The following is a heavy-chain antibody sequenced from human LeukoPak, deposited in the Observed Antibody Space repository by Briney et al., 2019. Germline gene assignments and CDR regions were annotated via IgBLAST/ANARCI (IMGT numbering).Heavy chain of an antibody. J-gene: IGHJ4*02. Sequence: PSETLSLTCAVYGGSFSGYYWSWIRQPPGEGLEWIGEINHSGSTNYNPSLKSRVTISVDTSKNQFSLKLSSVTAADTAVYYCARGHLFRGSGSYFDYWGQGTLGTVSS. CDR2: INHSGST. V-gene: IGHV4-34*01. CDR3: ARGHLFRGSGSYFDY. D-gene: IGHD3-10*01. CDR1: GGSFSGYY.